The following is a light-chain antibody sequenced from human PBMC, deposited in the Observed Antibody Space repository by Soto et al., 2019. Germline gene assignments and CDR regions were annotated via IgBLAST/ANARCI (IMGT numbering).Light chain of an antibody. CDR1: QSVLYSSNNKNY. V-gene: IGKV4-1*01. CDR2: WAY. CDR3: QQYYSTPWT. J-gene: IGKJ1*01. Sequence: DIVMTQSPDSLAVSLGERATINCKSSQSVLYSSNNKNYLAWYQQKPGQPPKLLIYWAYTRESGVPDRFSGSGSGTDFTLTISSLQAEEVAVYYCQQYYSTPWTVGQGTKVDIK.